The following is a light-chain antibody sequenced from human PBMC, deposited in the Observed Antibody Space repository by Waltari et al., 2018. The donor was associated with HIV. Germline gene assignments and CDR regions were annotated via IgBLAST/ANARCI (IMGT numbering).Light chain of an antibody. Sequence: YVLTQPPSVSVAQGKTATITCEGDRIGTKSVHWYQQKSGQAPQLIIYYDSDRPSGIPVRFSGSNSGSAATLTISRVEDGDEADYYCEVWDETRNRVVFGGGTKLFAL. J-gene: IGLJ2*01. CDR3: EVWDETRNRVV. CDR1: RIGTKS. V-gene: IGLV3-21*04. CDR2: YDS.